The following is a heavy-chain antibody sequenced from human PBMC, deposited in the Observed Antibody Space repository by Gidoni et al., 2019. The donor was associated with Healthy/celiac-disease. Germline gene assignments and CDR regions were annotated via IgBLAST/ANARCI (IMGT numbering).Heavy chain of an antibody. CDR1: GGSFSGYY. CDR2: INYSGST. J-gene: IGHJ4*02. Sequence: QVQLQQCCAGLWKPSDTLSLTCAVYGGSFSGYYWSWNRQPPGKGLEWIGEINYSGSTDYTPSLKSRVTISVDTSKNQFFMKLRSVTAADTAVYYCARDGSAMDYWGQENLVTVSS. CDR3: ARDGSAMDY. V-gene: IGHV4-34*01.